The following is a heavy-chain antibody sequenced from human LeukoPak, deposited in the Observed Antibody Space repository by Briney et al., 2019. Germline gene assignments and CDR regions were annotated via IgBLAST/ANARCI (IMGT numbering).Heavy chain of an antibody. V-gene: IGHV5-51*01. J-gene: IGHJ6*04. Sequence: GESLKISCKGSGYSFTTYWIAWVRQMPGKGLEWMGIIYPGDSDTRYSPSFQGQVTISADKSTSTAFLQWSSLKASDTAMYYCARLQVAYYYYYGMDVWGKGTTVTVSS. CDR3: ARLQVAYYYYYGMDV. CDR2: IYPGDSDT. D-gene: IGHD2-15*01. CDR1: GYSFTTYW.